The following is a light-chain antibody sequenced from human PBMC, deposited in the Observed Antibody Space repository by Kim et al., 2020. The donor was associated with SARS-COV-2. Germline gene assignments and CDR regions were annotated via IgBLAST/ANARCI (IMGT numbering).Light chain of an antibody. Sequence: SVSPRRRATLFCRASQSVSSHLAWYQQRPGQPPRLLISEASTRATGIPARFSGSGSGTDFTLTISSLQPEDFAMYYCQQYHQWPTFGQGTKVDIK. CDR1: QSVSSH. CDR2: EAS. V-gene: IGKV3D-15*01. CDR3: QQYHQWPT. J-gene: IGKJ1*01.